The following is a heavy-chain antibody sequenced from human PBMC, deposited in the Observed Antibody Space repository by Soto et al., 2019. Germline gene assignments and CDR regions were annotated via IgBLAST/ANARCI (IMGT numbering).Heavy chain of an antibody. Sequence: PGGSLRLSCAASGFTFSSYAMSWVRQAPGKGLEWVTFISYDGSNKFYEDSVKGRFTISRDNSKNTLYMQMNSLRAEDTAVYYCAKDQDIVLVPAAPIDYWGQGTLVTVSS. CDR3: AKDQDIVLVPAAPIDY. CDR1: GFTFSSYA. J-gene: IGHJ4*02. V-gene: IGHV3-30*18. CDR2: ISYDGSNK. D-gene: IGHD2-2*01.